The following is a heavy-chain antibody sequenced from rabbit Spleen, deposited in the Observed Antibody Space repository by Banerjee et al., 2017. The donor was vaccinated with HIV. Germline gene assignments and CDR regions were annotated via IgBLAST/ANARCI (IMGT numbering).Heavy chain of an antibody. V-gene: IGHV1S40*01. J-gene: IGHJ6*01. CDR1: GFSFSSSDY. CDR3: ARDTSSSFSSYGMDL. CDR2: IAGSSSGFT. Sequence: QSLEESGGGLVQPEGSLALTCKASGFSFSSSDYICWVRQAPGKGLEWISCIAGSSSGFTYSAPWAKGRFTISKTSSTTVTLQMTRLTAADTATYFCARDTSSSFSSYGMDLWGPGTLVTVS. D-gene: IGHD1-1*01.